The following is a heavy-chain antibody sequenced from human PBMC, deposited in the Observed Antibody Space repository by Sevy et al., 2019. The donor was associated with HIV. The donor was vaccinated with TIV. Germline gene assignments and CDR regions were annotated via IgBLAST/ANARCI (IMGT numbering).Heavy chain of an antibody. CDR3: ARGRKTTEEWLEELDYYYGLDV. Sequence: GGSLRLSCAASGFSLTTSDMHWVRQAPGKGLEWVAYVRNDGSNKHYADSVRDRFTISRDSAKNKLYLQMNSLRDEDTAIYYCARGRKTTEEWLEELDYYYGLDVWGQGTTVTVSS. V-gene: IGHV3-30*02. CDR1: GFSLTTSD. D-gene: IGHD2-8*01. CDR2: VRNDGSNK. J-gene: IGHJ6*02.